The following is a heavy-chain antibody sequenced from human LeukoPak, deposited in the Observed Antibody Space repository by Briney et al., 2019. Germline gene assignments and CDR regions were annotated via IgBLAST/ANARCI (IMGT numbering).Heavy chain of an antibody. J-gene: IGHJ4*02. D-gene: IGHD2-21*02. CDR3: AKADCGGDCYRYYFDY. Sequence: GGSLRLSCEASGFTFSSYAMSWFRKAPGKGLEWFSAISGSGGSTYYADSVKGRFTISRDNSKNTLYLQMNSLRAEDTDVYYCAKADCGGDCYRYYFDYWGQGTLVTVSS. CDR2: ISGSGGST. CDR1: GFTFSSYA. V-gene: IGHV3-23*01.